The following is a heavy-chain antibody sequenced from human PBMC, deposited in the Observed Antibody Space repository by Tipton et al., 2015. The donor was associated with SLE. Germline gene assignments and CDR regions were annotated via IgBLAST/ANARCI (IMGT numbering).Heavy chain of an antibody. J-gene: IGHJ4*02. D-gene: IGHD2-2*01. Sequence: TLSLTCTVSGGSISSGSYYWSWIRQPAGKGLEWIGYINTSGSTNYNPSLKSRVTISVDTSKNQFSLKLSSVTAADTAVYYCARGDCSSTSCLDYWGQGTLVTVSS. CDR3: ARGDCSSTSCLDY. CDR1: GGSISSGSYY. V-gene: IGHV4-61*09. CDR2: INTSGST.